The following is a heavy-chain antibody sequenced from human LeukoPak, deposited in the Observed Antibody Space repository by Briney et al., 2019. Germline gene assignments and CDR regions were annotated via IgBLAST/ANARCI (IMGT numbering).Heavy chain of an antibody. V-gene: IGHV3-73*01. Sequence: GGSLRLSCAASGFTFSGSAMHWVRQASGKGLEWVGRIRSKANSYATAYAASVKGRFTISRDDSKNTAYLQMNSLKTEDTAVYYCTSQQQLVLLHAFDIWGQGTMVTVSS. CDR2: IRSKANSYAT. CDR1: GFTFSGSA. D-gene: IGHD6-13*01. J-gene: IGHJ3*02. CDR3: TSQQQLVLLHAFDI.